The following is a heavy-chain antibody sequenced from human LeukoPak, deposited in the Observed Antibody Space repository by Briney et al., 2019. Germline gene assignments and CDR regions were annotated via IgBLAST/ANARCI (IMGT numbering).Heavy chain of an antibody. CDR3: ARGRSSSWSQFNWFDP. Sequence: SETLSLTCTVSGGSISSYYWSWIRQPPGKGLEWIGYIYYSGSTNYNPSLKSRVTISVDTSKNQFSLKLSSVTAADTAVYYCARGRSSSWSQFNWFDPWGQGTLVTVSS. J-gene: IGHJ5*02. D-gene: IGHD6-13*01. V-gene: IGHV4-59*01. CDR1: GGSISSYY. CDR2: IYYSGST.